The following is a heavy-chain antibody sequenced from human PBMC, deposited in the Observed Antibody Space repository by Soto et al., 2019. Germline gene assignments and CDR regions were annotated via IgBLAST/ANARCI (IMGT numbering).Heavy chain of an antibody. CDR2: INGDGRST. J-gene: IGHJ6*02. Sequence: LRLPYAASRFTVSNYWMHCVRQAPGKGLVWVARINGDGRSTSYADSAKGRFTISRDNAKNTLYLLLNSLRAEDTAVFYCASTPFFGMVIGPGYYYGMDVWGQGTTVTVSS. D-gene: IGHD3-3*01. V-gene: IGHV3-74*01. CDR3: ASTPFFGMVIGPGYYYGMDV. CDR1: RFTVSNYW.